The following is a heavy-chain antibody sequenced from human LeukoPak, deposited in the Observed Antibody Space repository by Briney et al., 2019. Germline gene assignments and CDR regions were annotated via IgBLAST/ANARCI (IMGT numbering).Heavy chain of an antibody. Sequence: GASVKVSCKASGYTFTSYDINWVRQATGQGLEWMGCMNPNSGNTGYAQKFQGRVTMTRNTSISTAYMELSSLRSEDTAVYYCARSRYGGYGGIFDYWGQGTLVTVSS. CDR3: ARSRYGGYGGIFDY. J-gene: IGHJ4*02. CDR1: GYTFTSYD. V-gene: IGHV1-8*01. D-gene: IGHD5-12*01. CDR2: MNPNSGNT.